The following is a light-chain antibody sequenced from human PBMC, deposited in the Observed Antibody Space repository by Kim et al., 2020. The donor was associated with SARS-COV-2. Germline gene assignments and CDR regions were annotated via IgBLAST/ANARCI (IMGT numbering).Light chain of an antibody. Sequence: QRVTISCTGSSPNIEAGYDVHWYLQLPGTAPRLLIFGNSNRPSGVPDRFSGYKSDTSASLVITGLQAEDEADYYCQSYDSSLSGYVFGTGTKVTVL. CDR1: SPNIEAGYD. CDR2: GNS. CDR3: QSYDSSLSGYV. V-gene: IGLV1-40*01. J-gene: IGLJ1*01.